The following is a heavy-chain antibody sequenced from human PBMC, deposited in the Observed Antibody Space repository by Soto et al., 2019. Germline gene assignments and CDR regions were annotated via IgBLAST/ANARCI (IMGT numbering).Heavy chain of an antibody. CDR3: ARRPAGDSHWYFDL. CDR2: VSVYGGST. D-gene: IGHD2-21*01. V-gene: IGHV3-23*01. Sequence: DVQLLESGGDLVQPGESLRLSCAASGFIFSDFAMSWVRQTPGKGLEWVSAVSVYGGSTHYSDAVKCRFTISRDNSRDTLFLRMNSLRAEDTAVYYCARRPAGDSHWYFDLWGRGTLVTVSS. J-gene: IGHJ2*01. CDR1: GFIFSDFA.